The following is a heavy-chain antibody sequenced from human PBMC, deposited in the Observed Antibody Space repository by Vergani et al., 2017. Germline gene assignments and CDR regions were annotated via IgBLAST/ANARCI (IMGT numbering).Heavy chain of an antibody. D-gene: IGHD3-10*01. J-gene: IGHJ2*01. CDR3: AREPYYYGSGSYLVGNWYFDL. Sequence: QVQLEESGGGVVQPGRSLRLSCAGSGFTLSSHAMHWVRQAPGKGLEWVAFIWYDGSKEYYADSVKGRFTISRDNAKNSLYLQMNSLRAEDTALYYCAREPYYYGSGSYLVGNWYFDLWGRGTLVTVSS. CDR2: IWYDGSKE. CDR1: GFTLSSHA. V-gene: IGHV3-33*01.